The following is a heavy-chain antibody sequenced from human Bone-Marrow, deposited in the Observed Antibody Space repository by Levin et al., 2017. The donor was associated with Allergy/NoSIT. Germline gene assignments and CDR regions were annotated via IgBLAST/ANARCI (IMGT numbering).Heavy chain of an antibody. CDR3: ARGVVRGLIFGAFYL. J-gene: IGHJ3*01. CDR2: IYYSGAT. D-gene: IGHD3-10*01. Sequence: SETLSLTCTVSGGSVNSGSYYWNWIRQSPGKGLEWIGYIYYSGATYYNPSLQSRFTMSLDTSRSQFSLKVSSVTVADTAMYFCARGVVRGLIFGAFYLWGRGTMVTVSS. CDR1: GGSVNSGSYY. V-gene: IGHV4-30-4*01.